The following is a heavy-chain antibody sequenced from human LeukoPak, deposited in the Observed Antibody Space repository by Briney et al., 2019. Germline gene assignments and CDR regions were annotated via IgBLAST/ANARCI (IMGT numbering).Heavy chain of an antibody. Sequence: PSETLSLTCTVSGGSISSSSYYWGWIRQPPGKGLEWIGSIYYSGGAYYNPSLKSRVTISVDTSKNQFSLKLSSVTAADTAVYYCARRGVGVTTGGSDYWHQRTLVTVSS. D-gene: IGHD1-26*01. J-gene: IGHJ4*02. CDR1: GGSISSSSYY. CDR3: ARRGVGVTTGGSDY. CDR2: IYYSGGA. V-gene: IGHV4-39*01.